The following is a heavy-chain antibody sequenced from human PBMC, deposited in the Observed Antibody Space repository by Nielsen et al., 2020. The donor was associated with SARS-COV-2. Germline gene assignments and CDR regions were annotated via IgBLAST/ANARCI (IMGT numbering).Heavy chain of an antibody. D-gene: IGHD2/OR15-2a*01. V-gene: IGHV3-74*01. CDR1: GFTFSSYW. Sequence: GESLKISCAASGFTFSSYWMHWVRQAPGKGLVWVSRINSDGSSTSYADSVKGRFTISRDNAKNTLYLQMNSLRVEDTAVYYCARDPQNIGYGMDVWGQGTTVTVSS. CDR3: ARDPQNIGYGMDV. J-gene: IGHJ6*02. CDR2: INSDGSST.